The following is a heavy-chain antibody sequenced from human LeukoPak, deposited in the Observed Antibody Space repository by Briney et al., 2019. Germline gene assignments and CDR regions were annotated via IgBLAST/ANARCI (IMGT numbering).Heavy chain of an antibody. J-gene: IGHJ5*02. CDR3: AREDFPYYDYVWGSYHWFDP. CDR1: GGSISSYY. CDR2: IYTSGST. D-gene: IGHD3-16*02. V-gene: IGHV4-4*07. Sequence: SETLSLTCTVSGGSISSYYWSWLRQPAGKGLEWIGRIYTSGSTNYNPPLKSRVTMSVDTSKNQFSLKLSSVTAADTAVYYCAREDFPYYDYVWGSYHWFDPWGQGTLVTVSS.